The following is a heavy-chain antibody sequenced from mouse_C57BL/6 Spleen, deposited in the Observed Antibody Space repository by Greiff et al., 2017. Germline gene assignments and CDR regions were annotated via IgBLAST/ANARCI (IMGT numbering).Heavy chain of an antibody. CDR3: ARSSNYGGSFAY. D-gene: IGHD2-5*01. V-gene: IGHV1-26*01. CDR2: INPNNGGT. J-gene: IGHJ3*01. Sequence: VQLQQSGPELVKPGASVKISCKASGYTFTDYYMNWVKQSHGKSLEWIGDINPNNGGTSYNQKFKGKATLTVDKSSSTAYMELRSLTSEDSAVYYCARSSNYGGSFAYWGQGTLVTVSA. CDR1: GYTFTDYY.